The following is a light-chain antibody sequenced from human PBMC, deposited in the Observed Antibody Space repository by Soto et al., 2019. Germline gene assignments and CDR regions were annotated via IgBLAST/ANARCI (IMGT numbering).Light chain of an antibody. CDR3: VSFTTKSSYV. CDR2: GIN. Sequence: QSVLTQPASVSGSPGQSITISCTGTNSDVGAYIYVSWYQQHPGKAPKLMVYGINNRPSGVSNRFSGSKSANTASLTISGLQADDEADYYCVSFTTKSSYVFGTGTKVTVL. CDR1: NSDVGAYIY. J-gene: IGLJ1*01. V-gene: IGLV2-14*03.